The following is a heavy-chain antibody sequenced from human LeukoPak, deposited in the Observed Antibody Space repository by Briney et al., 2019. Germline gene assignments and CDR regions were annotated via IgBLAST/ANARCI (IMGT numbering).Heavy chain of an antibody. CDR2: IYTSGST. J-gene: IGHJ4*02. D-gene: IGHD3-3*01. CDR3: ARGRDFWSGYSFDY. Sequence: NPSETLSLTCTVSGGSISSGSYYWSWIRQPAGKGLEWIGRIYTSGSTNYNPSLKSRVTISVDTSKNQFSLKLSSVTAADTAVYYCARGRDFWSGYSFDYWGQGTLVTVSS. V-gene: IGHV4-61*02. CDR1: GGSISSGSYY.